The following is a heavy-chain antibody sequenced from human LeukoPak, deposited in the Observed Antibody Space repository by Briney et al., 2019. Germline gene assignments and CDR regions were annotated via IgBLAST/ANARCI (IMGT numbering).Heavy chain of an antibody. CDR3: ARGWLQSGFDY. CDR2: IYYSGST. V-gene: IGHV4-39*01. D-gene: IGHD5-24*01. Sequence: SETLSLTCTVSGGSISSSSYYWGWIRQPPGKGLECIGSIYYSGSTYYNPSLKSRVTISVDTSKNQFSLQLNSVTPEDTAVYYCARGWLQSGFDYWAQGTLVTVSS. CDR1: GGSISSSSYY. J-gene: IGHJ4*02.